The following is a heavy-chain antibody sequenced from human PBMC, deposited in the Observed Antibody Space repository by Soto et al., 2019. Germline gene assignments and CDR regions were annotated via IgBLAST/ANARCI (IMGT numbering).Heavy chain of an antibody. CDR1: GFTVTTNY. V-gene: IGHV3-53*02. CDR2: TFSGGST. Sequence: EVQLVETGGGLIQPGGSLRLSCLASGFTVTTNYMIWVRQPPGKGLEWVSTTFSGGSTNYADSVRGRFSISRDNSKNTVYLQMNNLRVEDTAVYYCAKKSPSSIQGWAFAMDVWGQGTTVFVSS. D-gene: IGHD1-26*01. J-gene: IGHJ6*02. CDR3: AKKSPSSIQGWAFAMDV.